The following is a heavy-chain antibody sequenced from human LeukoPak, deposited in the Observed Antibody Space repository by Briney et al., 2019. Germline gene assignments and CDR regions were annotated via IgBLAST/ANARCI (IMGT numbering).Heavy chain of an antibody. CDR2: ISPGGDIK. D-gene: IGHD3-22*01. CDR3: AKSASDYYDSSGYWASDAFDI. CDR1: GFTFNRYG. Sequence: GGSLRLSCAASGFTFNRYGMNWVRQAPGKGLEWVSGISPGGDIKYYADSVKGRFTISRDNSKNTLYLQMNSLRAEDTAVYYCAKSASDYYDSSGYWASDAFDIWGQGTMVTVSS. J-gene: IGHJ3*02. V-gene: IGHV3-23*01.